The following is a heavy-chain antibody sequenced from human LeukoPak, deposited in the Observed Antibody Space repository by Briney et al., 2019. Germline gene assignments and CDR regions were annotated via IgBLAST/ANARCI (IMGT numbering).Heavy chain of an antibody. CDR1: GGTFSIYA. Sequence: SVKVSFKASGGTFSIYAISWVRQAPGQGLEWMGGIIPIFGTANYAQKFQGRVTITADESTSTAYMELSSLRSEDTAVYYCARPLGYYDSSGPLDYWGQGTLVTVSS. J-gene: IGHJ4*02. V-gene: IGHV1-69*13. D-gene: IGHD3-22*01. CDR3: ARPLGYYDSSGPLDY. CDR2: IIPIFGTA.